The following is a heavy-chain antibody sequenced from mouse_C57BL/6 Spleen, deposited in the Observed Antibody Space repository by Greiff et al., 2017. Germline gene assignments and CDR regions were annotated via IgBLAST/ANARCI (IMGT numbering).Heavy chain of an antibody. CDR2: INPSNGGT. CDR3: ARSGGSGYVGDYAMDY. V-gene: IGHV1-53*01. D-gene: IGHD3-2*02. J-gene: IGHJ4*01. CDR1: GYTFTSYW. Sequence: QVQLQQPGTELVKPGASVKLSCKASGYTFTSYWMHWVKQRPGQGLEWIGNINPSNGGTNYNEKFKSKATLTVDKSSSTAYMQLSSLTSEDSAVYYCARSGGSGYVGDYAMDYWGQGTSVTVSS.